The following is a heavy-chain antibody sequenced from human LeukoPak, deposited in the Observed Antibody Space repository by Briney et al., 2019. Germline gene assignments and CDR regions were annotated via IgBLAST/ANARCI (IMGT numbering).Heavy chain of an antibody. Sequence: SDTLSLTCTVSGGSIRIGDYFCSRVPRPPAEGLGWHGYICYSESTYYNPSVTIRLTISVGTYINQFSLKLSSGTASATALYYWARGEYSSSWTSSTNWFDPWGQGTLVTVSS. CDR2: ICYSEST. J-gene: IGHJ5*02. D-gene: IGHD6-13*01. CDR1: GGSIRIGDYF. V-gene: IGHV4-30-4*02. CDR3: ARGEYSSSWTSSTNWFDP.